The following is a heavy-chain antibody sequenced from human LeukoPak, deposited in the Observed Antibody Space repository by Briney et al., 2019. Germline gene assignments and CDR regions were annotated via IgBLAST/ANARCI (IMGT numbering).Heavy chain of an antibody. J-gene: IGHJ4*02. Sequence: PGGSLRLACAAPGFTFSSYSMNWVRQAPGKGLEWVSSISSSSSYIYYADSVQGRFTISRDNAENSLYLQMNSLRAEDTAVYYCARDREVFGDFDYWGQGTLVTVSS. V-gene: IGHV3-21*01. CDR3: ARDREVFGDFDY. CDR1: GFTFSSYS. CDR2: ISSSSSYI. D-gene: IGHD3-3*01.